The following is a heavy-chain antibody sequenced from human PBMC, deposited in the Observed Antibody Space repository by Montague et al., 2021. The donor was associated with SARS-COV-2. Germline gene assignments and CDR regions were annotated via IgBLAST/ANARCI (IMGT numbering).Heavy chain of an antibody. J-gene: IGHJ4*02. Sequence: SLSLSCAASGFTFGDHAMPWVRQAPGKGPEWISCITWNSGTLGYADSVKGRFTISRDNAKNSLYLQMNSLRVEDTALYYCARDFDYYVSSGYFDYWGQGTMVTVSS. CDR2: ITWNSGTL. V-gene: IGHV3-9*01. D-gene: IGHD3-22*01. CDR3: ARDFDYYVSSGYFDY. CDR1: GFTFGDHA.